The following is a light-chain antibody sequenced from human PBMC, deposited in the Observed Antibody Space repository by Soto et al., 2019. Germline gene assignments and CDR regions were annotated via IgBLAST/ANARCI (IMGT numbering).Light chain of an antibody. J-gene: IGKJ1*01. CDR1: QNILYSSDNKDF. CDR3: QQYHSAPWT. Sequence: DIVMTQSPDSLAVSLGERATINCKSSQNILYSSDNKDFLAWYQQKPGQPPKLLIYWASTRESGVPDRFSGRGSGTDFTLTISSLQAEDVAVYYCQQYHSAPWTFGQGTKVEIK. CDR2: WAS. V-gene: IGKV4-1*01.